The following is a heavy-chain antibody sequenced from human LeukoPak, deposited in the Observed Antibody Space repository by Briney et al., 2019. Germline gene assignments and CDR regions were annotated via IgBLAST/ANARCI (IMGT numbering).Heavy chain of an antibody. CDR3: ARAYARMTTVSPFDY. CDR2: ISAYSGNT. CDR1: GYTFTSYD. Sequence: GASVTVSCKASGYTFTSYDITWVRQAPGQGLEWMGWISAYSGNTNYAQKFQGRVTMTTDTSTSTVYMELRSLRSDDTAVYYCARAYARMTTVSPFDYWGQGTLVTVSS. J-gene: IGHJ4*02. V-gene: IGHV1-18*01. D-gene: IGHD4-11*01.